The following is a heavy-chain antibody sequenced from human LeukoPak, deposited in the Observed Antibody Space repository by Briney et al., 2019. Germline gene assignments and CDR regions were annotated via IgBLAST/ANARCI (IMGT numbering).Heavy chain of an antibody. CDR3: AREPSSPGVAFDI. D-gene: IGHD2-2*01. CDR1: GGSISSGSYY. J-gene: IGHJ3*02. V-gene: IGHV4-61*02. CDR2: IYTSGST. Sequence: SETLSLTCTVSGGSISSGSYYWSWIRQPAGKGLEWIGRIYTSGSTNYNPSLKSRVTISVGTSKNQFSLKLSSVTAADTAVYYCAREPSSPGVAFDIWGQGTMVTVSS.